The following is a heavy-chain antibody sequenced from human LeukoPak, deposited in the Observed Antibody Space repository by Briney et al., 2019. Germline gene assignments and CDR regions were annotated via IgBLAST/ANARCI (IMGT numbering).Heavy chain of an antibody. V-gene: IGHV4-39*01. CDR1: GGSISSSGYF. CDR3: ARHVTIFGAPNWFDP. J-gene: IGHJ5*02. D-gene: IGHD3-3*01. Sequence: NPSETLSLTCTVSGGSISSSGYFWGWIRQPPGKGLEWIGTIYYSGNTYYNPSLKSRVTISVDTSKNQFSLKLNSVTAADTAVYYCARHVTIFGAPNWFDPWGQGTLVTVSS. CDR2: IYYSGNT.